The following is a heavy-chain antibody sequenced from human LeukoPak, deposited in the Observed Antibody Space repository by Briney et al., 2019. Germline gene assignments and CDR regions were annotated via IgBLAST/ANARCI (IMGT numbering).Heavy chain of an antibody. Sequence: PSETLSLTCAVYVGSFRGYHWSWIRQPPGKGLEWIGEINHSGSTIYNPSLESRVYISADMFKNQFSLKVNSVTAADTAIYYWARGSEIAAAGTGLYFDYWGQGTPVTVSS. D-gene: IGHD6-13*01. J-gene: IGHJ4*02. CDR1: VGSFRGYH. V-gene: IGHV4-34*01. CDR3: ARGSEIAAAGTGLYFDY. CDR2: INHSGST.